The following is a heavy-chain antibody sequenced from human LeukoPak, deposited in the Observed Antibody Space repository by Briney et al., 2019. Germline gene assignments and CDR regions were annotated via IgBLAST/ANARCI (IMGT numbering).Heavy chain of an antibody. CDR1: GGSFSGYY. CDR2: INHSGST. Sequence: SETLSLTCAVYGGSFSGYYWSWIRQPPGKGLEWIGEINHSGSTNYNPSLKSRVTISVDTSKNQFSLKLSSVTAADTAVYYRARHKVTVAGTPFDYWGQGTLVTVSS. D-gene: IGHD6-19*01. CDR3: ARHKVTVAGTPFDY. V-gene: IGHV4-34*01. J-gene: IGHJ4*02.